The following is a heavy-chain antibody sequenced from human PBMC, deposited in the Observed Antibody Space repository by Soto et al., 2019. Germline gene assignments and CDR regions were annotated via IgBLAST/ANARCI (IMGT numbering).Heavy chain of an antibody. J-gene: IGHJ3*02. D-gene: IGHD2-2*01. Sequence: PGGSLRLSCAASGFTFSSYAMSWVRQAPGKGLEWVSAISGSGGSTYYADSVKGRFTISRDNSKNTLYLQMNSLRAEDTAVYYCAKTLGYCSSTSCRFDDAFDIWGQGTMVTVSS. CDR3: AKTLGYCSSTSCRFDDAFDI. CDR2: ISGSGGST. CDR1: GFTFSSYA. V-gene: IGHV3-23*01.